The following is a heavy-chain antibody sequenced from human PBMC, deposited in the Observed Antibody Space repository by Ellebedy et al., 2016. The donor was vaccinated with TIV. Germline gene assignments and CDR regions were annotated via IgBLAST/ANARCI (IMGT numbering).Heavy chain of an antibody. D-gene: IGHD1-1*01. CDR3: ARQTTTTDPPRTMDV. CDR2: IYPGDSDT. V-gene: IGHV5-51*01. J-gene: IGHJ6*02. Sequence: GESLKISCQVSGYTFSTYWIGWVRQMPGKGLEWMGNIYPGDSDTRYSPSFQGQVTISADKSISTAYLQWSSLKASDTAMYYCARQTTTTDPPRTMDVWGQGTTVTVSS. CDR1: GYTFSTYW.